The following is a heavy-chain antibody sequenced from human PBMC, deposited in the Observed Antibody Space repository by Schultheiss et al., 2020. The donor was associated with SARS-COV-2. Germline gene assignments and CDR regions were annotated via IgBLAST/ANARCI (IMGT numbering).Heavy chain of an antibody. CDR3: ARVMILWFGESANQIDY. Sequence: GSLRLSCAASGFTVSSNYMSWVRQAPGKGLEWVSVIYSGGSTYYADSVKGRFTISRDNAKNSLYLQMNSLRDEDTAVYYCARVMILWFGESANQIDYWGQGTLVTVSS. CDR1: GFTVSSNY. J-gene: IGHJ4*02. CDR2: IYSGGST. V-gene: IGHV3-53*01. D-gene: IGHD3-10*01.